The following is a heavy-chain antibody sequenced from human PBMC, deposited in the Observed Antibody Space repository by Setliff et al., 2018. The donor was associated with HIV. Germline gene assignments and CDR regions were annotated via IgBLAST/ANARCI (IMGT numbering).Heavy chain of an antibody. CDR1: GDSINSHF. Sequence: PSETLSLTCTVSGDSINSHFWTWIRQSPRKGLEWIGYISSTGAAWYNPSLKSRVTMSIDTSKIHFSLTLSSVSGADTALYFCARGGKRASDIWGQGAMVT. CDR3: ARGGKRASDI. CDR2: ISSTGAA. V-gene: IGHV4-59*11. J-gene: IGHJ3*02.